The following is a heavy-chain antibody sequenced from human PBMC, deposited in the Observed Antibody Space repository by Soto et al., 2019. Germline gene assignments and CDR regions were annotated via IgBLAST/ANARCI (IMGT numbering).Heavy chain of an antibody. V-gene: IGHV3-23*01. CDR3: APGLANWDYVPWLDP. Sequence: PGASVRLSCAASGVTLSSYAMSWVRQAPGKGLELFSAISGSGGSTYYAESVKGRFTISRDNPKNTLYLKMNSLRAEDTAVYYCAPGLANWDYVPWLDPSRQGLLLPVSS. CDR1: GVTLSSYA. CDR2: ISGSGGST. D-gene: IGHD1-7*01. J-gene: IGHJ5*02.